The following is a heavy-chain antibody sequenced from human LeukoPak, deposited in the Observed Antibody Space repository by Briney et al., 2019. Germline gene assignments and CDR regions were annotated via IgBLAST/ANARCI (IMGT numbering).Heavy chain of an antibody. D-gene: IGHD4-11*01. Sequence: SETLSLTCAVYGGSFSGYYWSWIRQPPGKGLEWIGEINHSGSTNYNPSLKSRVTISVDTSKNQFSLKLSSVTAADTAVYYCARGRVDYSNCHFDYWGQGTLVTVSS. CDR2: INHSGST. J-gene: IGHJ4*02. CDR3: ARGRVDYSNCHFDY. V-gene: IGHV4-34*01. CDR1: GGSFSGYY.